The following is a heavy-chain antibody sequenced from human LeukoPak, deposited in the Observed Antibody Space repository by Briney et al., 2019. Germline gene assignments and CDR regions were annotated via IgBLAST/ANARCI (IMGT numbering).Heavy chain of an antibody. V-gene: IGHV4-34*01. J-gene: IGHJ6*02. CDR3: ARGPHGNYYYYYGKDV. CDR2: ISDSGKT. Sequence: SETLSLTCAVYGGSFRDQYWSWIRQPPGKGLEWIGEISDSGKTNYNPSLKSRVTISVDTSKNQFSLKVSSVTAADTAVYYCARGPHGNYYYYYGKDVWGQGTTVTVSS. CDR1: GGSFRDQY. D-gene: IGHD1-26*01.